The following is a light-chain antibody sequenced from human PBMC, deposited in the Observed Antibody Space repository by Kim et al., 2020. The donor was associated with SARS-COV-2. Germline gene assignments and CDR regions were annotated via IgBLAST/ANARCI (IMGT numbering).Light chain of an antibody. J-gene: IGLJ2*01. V-gene: IGLV1-51*01. CDR1: SSNIGNNY. CDR2: DNN. CDR3: GTWDSILIAVV. Sequence: QSVLTQPPSVSAAPGQKVTISCSGSSSNIGNNYVSWYQQLPGTAPKLLIYDNNKRPSGIPDRFSGSKSGTSATLGITGLQTGDEADYYCGTWDSILIAVVFGGGTQLTVL.